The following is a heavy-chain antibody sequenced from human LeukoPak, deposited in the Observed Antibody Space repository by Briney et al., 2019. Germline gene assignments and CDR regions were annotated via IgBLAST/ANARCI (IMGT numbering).Heavy chain of an antibody. V-gene: IGHV5-51*01. J-gene: IGHJ4*02. CDR3: ARGPYSSSQEFDY. D-gene: IGHD6-13*01. CDR1: GYSSTSYW. Sequence: GESLKISCKGSGYSSTSYWIGWVRQMPGKGLEWMGIIYPGDSDTRYSPSFQGQVTISADKSISTAYLQWSSLKASDTAMYYCARGPYSSSQEFDYWGQGTLVTVSS. CDR2: IYPGDSDT.